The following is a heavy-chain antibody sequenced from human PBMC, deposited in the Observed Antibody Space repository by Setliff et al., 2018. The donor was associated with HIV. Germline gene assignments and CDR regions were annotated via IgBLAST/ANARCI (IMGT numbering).Heavy chain of an antibody. J-gene: IGHJ3*02. CDR1: GGSISSGYYY. Sequence: ASETLSLTCTVSGGSISSGYYYWTWIRQPAGKGLEWIGRIYTTGSTNYSPSLKSRVTISLDTSKNQFSLKLTSVTAADTAVYYCSTYGYGISDAFDIWGRGTMVTVSS. CDR3: STYGYGISDAFDI. V-gene: IGHV4-61*02. D-gene: IGHD5-18*01. CDR2: IYTTGST.